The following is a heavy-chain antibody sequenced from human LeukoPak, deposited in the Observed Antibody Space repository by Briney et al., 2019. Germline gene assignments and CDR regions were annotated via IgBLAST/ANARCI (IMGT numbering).Heavy chain of an antibody. Sequence: GASVKVSCKASGYTFTTYAMHWVRQAPGQRLEWVGWINAGNGNTKYSQKFQGRVTITRDTSASTAYMELSSLRSEDTAVYYCASGIEGYYDSSGYYLSLFYWGQGTLVTVSS. CDR3: ASGIEGYYDSSGYYLSLFY. CDR1: GYTFTTYA. J-gene: IGHJ4*02. CDR2: INAGNGNT. D-gene: IGHD3-22*01. V-gene: IGHV1-3*01.